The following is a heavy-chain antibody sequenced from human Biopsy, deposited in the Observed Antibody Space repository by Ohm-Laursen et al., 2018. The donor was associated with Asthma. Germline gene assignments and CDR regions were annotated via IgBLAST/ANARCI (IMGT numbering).Heavy chain of an antibody. CDR1: GFTFGSYG. D-gene: IGHD3-10*01. J-gene: IGHJ4*02. CDR3: GRERSYMVDY. CDR2: IWFDGSNK. Sequence: SLRLSFAASGFTFGSYGLHWVRPAPAKGMEWVADIWFDGSNKHYADSVKGRFSISRDNSKNTLYLQMTGLRAEDTALYYCGRERSYMVDYWGQGTLVIVSS. V-gene: IGHV3-33*01.